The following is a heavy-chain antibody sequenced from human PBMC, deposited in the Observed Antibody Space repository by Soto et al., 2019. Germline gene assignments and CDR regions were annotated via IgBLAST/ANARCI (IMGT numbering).Heavy chain of an antibody. Sequence: QITLKESGPTLVEPTQTLTLTCTFSGFSLTTRQVGVGWNRQPPGQALEWLAVIYWDNDKRYSPSLERRLTITKDTSKNQVVLTMPNMDPMDTATYYCAHLMITYGGVIADDAFDVWGQGTMVTVSS. CDR1: GFSLTTRQVG. CDR3: AHLMITYGGVIADDAFDV. V-gene: IGHV2-5*02. CDR2: IYWDNDK. J-gene: IGHJ3*01. D-gene: IGHD3-16*02.